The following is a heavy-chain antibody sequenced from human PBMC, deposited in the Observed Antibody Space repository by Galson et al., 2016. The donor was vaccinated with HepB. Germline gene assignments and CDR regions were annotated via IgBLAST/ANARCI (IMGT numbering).Heavy chain of an antibody. CDR3: AREGYYYYGFDV. V-gene: IGHV1-8*01. J-gene: IGHJ6*02. CDR1: GYTFSNFD. Sequence: SVKVSCKASGYTFSNFDVNWVRQATGQGLEWVGWMNPNSGNTGYAQKFQGRVTMTRNTSTSTVYMELNSLRSGDTAVYYCAREGYYYYGFDVWGQGTTVTVSS. CDR2: MNPNSGNT.